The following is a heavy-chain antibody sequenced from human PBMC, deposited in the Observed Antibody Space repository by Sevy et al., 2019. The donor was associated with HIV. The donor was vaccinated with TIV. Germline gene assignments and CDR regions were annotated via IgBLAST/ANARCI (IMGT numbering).Heavy chain of an antibody. CDR2: ISTYNGNT. CDR3: AKEGGTAVAGTKTFDY. CDR1: GYTFTSYG. D-gene: IGHD6-19*01. Sequence: ASVKVSCKASGYTFTSYGITWVRQVPGQGLEWMGWISTYNGNTNYAQDLQGRVTLTTDTSTSTAYMELRGLRSDDTAVYYCAKEGGTAVAGTKTFDYWGQGTLVTVS. J-gene: IGHJ4*02. V-gene: IGHV1-18*01.